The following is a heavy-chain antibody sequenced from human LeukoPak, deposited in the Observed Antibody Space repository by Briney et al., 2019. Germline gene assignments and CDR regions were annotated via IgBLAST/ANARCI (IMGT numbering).Heavy chain of an antibody. CDR1: GVIFSDSY. CDR3: ARDYGGSSPFDY. CDR2: ISTSGSAI. Sequence: GGSLRLSCEVSGVIFSDSYMAWIRQAPGKGLECVSYISTSGSAIFYAASVRGRFTISRDNAKNSLYLHMNSLRAEDTAVYYCARDYGGSSPFDYWGQGTLVTVSS. J-gene: IGHJ4*02. V-gene: IGHV3-11*04. D-gene: IGHD4-23*01.